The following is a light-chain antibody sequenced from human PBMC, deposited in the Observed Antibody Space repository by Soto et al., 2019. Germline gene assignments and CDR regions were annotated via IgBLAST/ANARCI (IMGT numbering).Light chain of an antibody. V-gene: IGLV1-40*01. Sequence: QSVLTQPPSVSGAPGQRVTISCTGSSSNIGAGYDVHWYQHLPGTAPKLLIFGNSNRPSGVPDRFSGSKSGTPASLAITGLQAEDEADYYCQSHDTSLSGFYVFGTGTKVTVL. CDR1: SSNIGAGYD. J-gene: IGLJ1*01. CDR2: GNS. CDR3: QSHDTSLSGFYV.